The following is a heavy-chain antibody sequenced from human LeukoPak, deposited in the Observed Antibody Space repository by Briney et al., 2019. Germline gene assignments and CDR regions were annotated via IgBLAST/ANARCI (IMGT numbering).Heavy chain of an antibody. Sequence: PGGSLRLSCAASGFTFDDYGMSWVRQAPGKGLEWVSGINWIGGSTGYADSVKGRFTISRDNAKNSLYLQMNSLRAEDTALYYCARGPYGRTGHYFDYWGQGTLVTVSS. V-gene: IGHV3-20*04. CDR3: ARGPYGRTGHYFDY. CDR1: GFTFDDYG. J-gene: IGHJ4*02. D-gene: IGHD4-17*01. CDR2: INWIGGST.